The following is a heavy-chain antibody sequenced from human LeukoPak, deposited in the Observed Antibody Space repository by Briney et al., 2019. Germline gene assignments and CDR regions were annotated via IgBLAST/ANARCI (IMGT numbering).Heavy chain of an antibody. J-gene: IGHJ4*02. CDR3: AKHSYYDSANDY. CDR2: ISGSGGST. V-gene: IGHV3-23*01. Sequence: PGGSLRLSCAASGFTFSSYAMSWVRQAPGKGLEWVSAISGSGGSTYYADSVKGRFTISRGNSKNTLYLQMNSLRAEDTAVYYCAKHSYYDSANDYWGQGTLVTVSS. CDR1: GFTFSSYA. D-gene: IGHD3-22*01.